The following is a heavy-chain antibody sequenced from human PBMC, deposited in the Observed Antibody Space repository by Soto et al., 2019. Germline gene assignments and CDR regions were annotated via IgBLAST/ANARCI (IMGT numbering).Heavy chain of an antibody. V-gene: IGHV4-59*01. D-gene: IGHD2-15*01. CDR1: GGSISTYY. CDR2: IYYSGST. Sequence: QVQLQESGPGLVKPSETLSLTCTVSGGSISTYYWGWIRQPPGKGLELIGYIYYSGSTNYNPSLMIRVTISVDTSKNQFSLKLSSVTAADTAVYYCARERGYCSGGSCSFDLDYWGQGTLVTVSS. CDR3: ARERGYCSGGSCSFDLDY. J-gene: IGHJ4*02.